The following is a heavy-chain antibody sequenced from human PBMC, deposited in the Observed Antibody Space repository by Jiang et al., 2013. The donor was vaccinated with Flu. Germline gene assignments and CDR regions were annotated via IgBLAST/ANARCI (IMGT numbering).Heavy chain of an antibody. D-gene: IGHD6-6*01. CDR2: INPSGGST. CDR1: GYTFTSYY. V-gene: IGHV1-46*01. CDR3: ASPTIAARRRYYYYGMDV. Sequence: SGAEVKKPGASVKVSCKASGYTFTSYYMHWVRQAPGQGLEWMGIINPSGGSTSYAQKFQGRVTMTRDTSTSTVYMELSSLRSEDTAVYYCASPTIAARRRYYYYGMDVWGKGTTVTVSS. J-gene: IGHJ6*04.